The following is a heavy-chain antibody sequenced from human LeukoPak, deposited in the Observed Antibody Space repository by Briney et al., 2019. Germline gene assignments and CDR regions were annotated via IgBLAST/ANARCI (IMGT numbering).Heavy chain of an antibody. CDR2: IYFSGTT. J-gene: IGHJ6*02. CDR1: GGSISNYY. CDR3: AREDPQTTVPEGLDV. D-gene: IGHD4-17*01. Sequence: SETLSLTCTVSGGSISNYYWSWLRQPPGKGLEWIGYIYFSGTTNINPSLKSRVTISVDMSKNQFSLKLGSVTAADTAVYYCAREDPQTTVPEGLDVWGQGITVTVSS. V-gene: IGHV4-59*01.